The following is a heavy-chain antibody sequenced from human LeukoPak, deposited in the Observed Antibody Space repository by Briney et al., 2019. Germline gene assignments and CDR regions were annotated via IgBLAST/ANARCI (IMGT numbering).Heavy chain of an antibody. V-gene: IGHV3-23*01. J-gene: IGHJ4*02. Sequence: GGSLRLSCAASGFTFRSHGMHWVRQAPGKGLEWVSGVSGSGGSTYYADSVKGRFTISRDNSKNTLSLQMSSLRAEDTAVYYCAKSATVGIKAPFDCWGQGALVTVSS. CDR1: GFTFRSHG. D-gene: IGHD1-26*01. CDR3: AKSATVGIKAPFDC. CDR2: VSGSGGST.